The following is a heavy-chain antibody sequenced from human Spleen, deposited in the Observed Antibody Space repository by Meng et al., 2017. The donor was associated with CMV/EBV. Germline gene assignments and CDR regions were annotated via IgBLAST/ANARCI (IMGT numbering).Heavy chain of an antibody. CDR3: ARAAFQYDSSGYKPLLDY. CDR1: GYTFPNCA. Sequence: ASVKVSCKASGYTFPNCAMHWVRQAPGQRLEWMGWINPNSGGTNYAQKFQGRVTMTRDTSISTAYMELSRLRSDDTAVYYCARAAFQYDSSGYKPLLDYWGQGTLVTVSS. D-gene: IGHD3-22*01. CDR2: INPNSGGT. V-gene: IGHV1-2*02. J-gene: IGHJ4*02.